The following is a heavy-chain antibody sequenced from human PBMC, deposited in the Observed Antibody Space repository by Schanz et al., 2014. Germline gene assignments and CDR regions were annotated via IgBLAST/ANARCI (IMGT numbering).Heavy chain of an antibody. CDR1: GFTFSSHW. CDR3: ARKMKLGVYGGKGHDSLDI. J-gene: IGHJ3*02. Sequence: VQVVQSGGGLVKPGGSLRLSCAASGFTFSSHWMHWVRQDPGKGLEWISYITYNGGTIYYADSVKGRFTISRDNSKNSLYLQMNSLRAEDTAVYYCARKMKLGVYGGKGHDSLDIWGQGTMVTVSS. CDR2: ITYNGGTI. D-gene: IGHD4-17*01. V-gene: IGHV3-48*03.